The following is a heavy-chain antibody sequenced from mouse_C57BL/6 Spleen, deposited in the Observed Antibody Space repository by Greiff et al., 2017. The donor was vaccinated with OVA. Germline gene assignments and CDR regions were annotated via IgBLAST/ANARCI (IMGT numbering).Heavy chain of an antibody. CDR3: ARSYYSNCGFAY. J-gene: IGHJ3*01. V-gene: IGHV1-26*01. CDR1: GYTFTDYY. CDR2: INPNNGGT. Sequence: EVQLQQSGPELVKPGASVKISCKASGYTFTDYYMNWVKQSPGKSLEWIGDINPNNGGTSYNQKFKGKATLTVDKSSSTAYMELRSLTSEDSAVYYCARSYYSNCGFAYWGQGTLVTVSA. D-gene: IGHD2-5*01.